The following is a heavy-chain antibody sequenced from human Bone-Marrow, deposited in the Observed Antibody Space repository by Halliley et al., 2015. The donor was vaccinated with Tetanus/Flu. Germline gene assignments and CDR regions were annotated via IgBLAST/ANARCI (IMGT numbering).Heavy chain of an antibody. D-gene: IGHD3-10*01. Sequence: LSLTCTVSGGSVSSGGFYWNWIRQHPEKGLEWIGFIYHSGETKYSPALQSRVTISVDTSKNQDSLKLKSGSAADPAMYFCARGMYYYGSGIPSGYYLDYWGPGAMVTVAS. CDR3: ARGMYYYGSGIPSGYYLDY. J-gene: IGHJ4*02. CDR2: IYHSGET. CDR1: GGSVSSGGFY. V-gene: IGHV4-31*03.